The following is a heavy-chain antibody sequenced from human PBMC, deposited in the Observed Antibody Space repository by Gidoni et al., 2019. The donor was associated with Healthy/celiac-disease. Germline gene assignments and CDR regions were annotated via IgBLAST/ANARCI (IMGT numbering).Heavy chain of an antibody. J-gene: IGHJ5*02. CDR1: GFTFSSYS. V-gene: IGHV3-21*01. D-gene: IGHD6-13*01. Sequence: VQLVASGGGLVKPGGSLRLSCAASGFTFSSYSMHWVRQAPGKGLEWVSSISSSSSYIYDADSVKGRFTISRDNAKNSLYLQMNSLRAEDKAVYYCARESQQQLGGPNWFDPWGQGTLVTVSS. CDR2: ISSSSSYI. CDR3: ARESQQQLGGPNWFDP.